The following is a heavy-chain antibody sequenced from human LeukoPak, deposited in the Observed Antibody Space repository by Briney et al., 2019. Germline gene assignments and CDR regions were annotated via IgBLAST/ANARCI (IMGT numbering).Heavy chain of an antibody. CDR2: ISGNGART. D-gene: IGHD2-15*01. CDR1: GFSLGNYP. J-gene: IGHJ6*03. Sequence: GGSLRLSCAASGFSLGNYPMNWVRQTPGKGLEWVSAISGNGARTYYADSVKGRFTISRDNSKNTLYLQMNSLRAEDTAVYYCAKDHCSRGTCYYYYYMDVWGKGTTVTVSS. V-gene: IGHV3-23*01. CDR3: AKDHCSRGTCYYYYYMDV.